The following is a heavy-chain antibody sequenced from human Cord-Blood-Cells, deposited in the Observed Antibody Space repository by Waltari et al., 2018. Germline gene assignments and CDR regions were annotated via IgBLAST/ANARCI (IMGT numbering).Heavy chain of an antibody. Sequence: EVQLVESGGGLVKPGGSLRLSCAASGFTFSNAWMSWVRQAPGKGLEWVGRIKSKTDGGTTDYAAPVKGRFTISRDDSKNTLYLQMNSLKTEVTAVYYCTTAGKSDSAFDIWGQGTMVTVSS. CDR3: TTAGKSDSAFDI. CDR1: GFTFSNAW. V-gene: IGHV3-15*01. CDR2: IKSKTDGGTT. J-gene: IGHJ3*02.